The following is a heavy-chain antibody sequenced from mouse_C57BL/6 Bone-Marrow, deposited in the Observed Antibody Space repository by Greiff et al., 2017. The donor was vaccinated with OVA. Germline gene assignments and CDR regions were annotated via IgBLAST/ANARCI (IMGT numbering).Heavy chain of an antibody. CDR1: GYAFSSSW. D-gene: IGHD2-1*01. Sequence: QVQLQQSGPELVKPGASVKISCKASGYAFSSSWMNWVKQRPGKGLEWIGRIYPGDGDTNYNGKFKGKATLTADKSSSTAYMQLSSLTSEDSAVYFCARGGIYYGNRYWYFDVWGTGTTVTGSS. J-gene: IGHJ1*03. CDR3: ARGGIYYGNRYWYFDV. CDR2: IYPGDGDT. V-gene: IGHV1-82*01.